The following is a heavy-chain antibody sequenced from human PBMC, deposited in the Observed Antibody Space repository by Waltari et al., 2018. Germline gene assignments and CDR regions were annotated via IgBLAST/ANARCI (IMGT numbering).Heavy chain of an antibody. D-gene: IGHD2-2*01. CDR3: ARGTRSFDT. J-gene: IGHJ5*02. CDR1: GYTFTSYD. V-gene: IGHV1-8*01. Sequence: QVQLVQSGAEVKKPGASVKVSCKASGYTFTSYDVNWVRQAAGQGLEWMGWMNPKSGNTGYAQKFKGRVTMTRNTSISSAYMELSSLTSEDTAVYYCARGTRSFDTWGQGTLVTVSP. CDR2: MNPKSGNT.